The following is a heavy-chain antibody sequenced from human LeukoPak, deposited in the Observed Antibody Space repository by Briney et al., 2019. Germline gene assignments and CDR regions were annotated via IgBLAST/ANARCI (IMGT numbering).Heavy chain of an antibody. CDR3: AAYYYGSGSPIDY. V-gene: IGHV4-61*08. J-gene: IGHJ4*02. CDR2: IYYSGST. Sequence: SETLSLTCTVSGGSISSGGYYWSWIRQPPGKGLEWIGYIYYSGSTNYNPSLKSRVTISVDTSKNQFSLKLSSVTAADTAVYYCAAYYYGSGSPIDYWGQGTLATVSS. D-gene: IGHD3-10*01. CDR1: GGSISSGGYY.